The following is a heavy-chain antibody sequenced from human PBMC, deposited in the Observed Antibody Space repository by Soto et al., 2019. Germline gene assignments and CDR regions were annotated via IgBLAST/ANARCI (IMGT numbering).Heavy chain of an antibody. CDR1: GFIFSDYW. D-gene: IGHD2-2*01. J-gene: IGHJ4*02. V-gene: IGHV3-7*03. Sequence: GGSLRLSCAASGFIFSDYWMSWVRQAPGKGPEWVANIKFDGSEKQYVDSVRGRFTISRDNSRNSLFLQMNSLRAGDTAVYYCVKDGGYCSSSTCYAPRNHYFDSWGQGTLVTVSS. CDR3: VKDGGYCSSSTCYAPRNHYFDS. CDR2: IKFDGSEK.